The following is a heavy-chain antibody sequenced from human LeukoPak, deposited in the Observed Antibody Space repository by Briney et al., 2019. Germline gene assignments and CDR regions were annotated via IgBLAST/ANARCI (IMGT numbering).Heavy chain of an antibody. CDR1: GFPFRSYA. J-gene: IGHJ3*02. V-gene: IGHV3-13*01. CDR2: IRTAGEI. CDR3: ARGYYDSSGYYFDAFDI. Sequence: PGGALRLSCAASGFPFRSYAMHWVRQAPGKGLEWVSTIRTAGEIYYPGSVKGRFTISRENAKNSLYLQMNSLRAGDTAVYYCARGYYDSSGYYFDAFDIWGQGTMVTVSS. D-gene: IGHD3-22*01.